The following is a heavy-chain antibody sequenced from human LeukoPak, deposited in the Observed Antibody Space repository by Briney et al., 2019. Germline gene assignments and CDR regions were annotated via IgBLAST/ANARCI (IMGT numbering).Heavy chain of an antibody. J-gene: IGHJ4*02. CDR2: IKQDGSEK. CDR3: ARDSYYGSGSYTIDY. Sequence: AESLRLSCAASGFTVSSNEMSWVRQAPGKGLEWVANIKQDGSEKYYVDSVKGRFTISRDNAKNSLYLQMNSLRAEDTAVYYCARDSYYGSGSYTIDYWGQGTLVTVS. V-gene: IGHV3-7*01. D-gene: IGHD3-10*01. CDR1: GFTVSSNE.